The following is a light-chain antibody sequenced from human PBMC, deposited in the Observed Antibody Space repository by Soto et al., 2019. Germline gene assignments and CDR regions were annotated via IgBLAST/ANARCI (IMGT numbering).Light chain of an antibody. V-gene: IGKV3-20*01. CDR3: QQYASSPGT. CDR2: GAS. J-gene: IGKJ1*01. CDR1: QSVISSY. Sequence: EIMLTQSPGTLSLSPGEGANLSCRASQSVISSYLAWYQQKPGQAPRLLIYGASSRATGIPDRFSGSGSGTDFSLTISRLEPEDFAVYYCQQYASSPGTFGQGTKVEIK.